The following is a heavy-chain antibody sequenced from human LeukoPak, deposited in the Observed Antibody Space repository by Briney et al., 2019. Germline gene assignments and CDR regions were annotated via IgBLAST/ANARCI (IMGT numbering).Heavy chain of an antibody. CDR3: VKDAQGGFDWSNSLEY. J-gene: IGHJ4*02. D-gene: IGHD3-9*01. CDR1: GFTFSNYG. V-gene: IGHV3-33*06. Sequence: GGSLRLSCAASGFTFSNYGMHWVRQAPGKGLEWVAAIWSDGSNKFYADSVKGRFTISRDDSSDTVYLQMDSLTAEDTAMYYCVKDAQGGFDWSNSLEYWGEGTLVTVSS. CDR2: IWSDGSNK.